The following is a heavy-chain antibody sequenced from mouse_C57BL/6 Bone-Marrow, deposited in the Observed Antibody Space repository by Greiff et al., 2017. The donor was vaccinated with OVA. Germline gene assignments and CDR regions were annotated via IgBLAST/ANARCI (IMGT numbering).Heavy chain of an antibody. CDR2: IDPNSGGT. D-gene: IGHD1-1*01. CDR1: GYTFTSYW. CDR3: ASGPITTVADWYFDV. Sequence: QVQLQQPGAELVKPGASVKLSCKASGYTFTSYWMHWVKQRPGRGLEWIGRIDPNSGGTKYNEKFKSKATLTVDKPSSTAYMQLSSLTSEDSAVYYCASGPITTVADWYFDVWGTGTTVTVSS. J-gene: IGHJ1*03. V-gene: IGHV1-72*01.